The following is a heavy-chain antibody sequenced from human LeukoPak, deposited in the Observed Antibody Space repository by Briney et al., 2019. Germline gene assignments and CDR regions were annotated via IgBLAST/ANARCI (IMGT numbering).Heavy chain of an antibody. CDR3: ARDLVVVPAAIQVGYYYYGMDV. CDR2: ISYDGSNK. CDR1: GFTFSSYA. Sequence: GGSLRLSCAASGFTFSSYAMHWVRQAPGKGLEWVAVISYDGSNKYYADSVKGRFTISRDNSKNTLYLQMNSLRAEDTAVYYCARDLVVVPAAIQVGYYYYGMDVWGQGTLVTVSS. J-gene: IGHJ6*02. D-gene: IGHD2-2*02. V-gene: IGHV3-30-3*01.